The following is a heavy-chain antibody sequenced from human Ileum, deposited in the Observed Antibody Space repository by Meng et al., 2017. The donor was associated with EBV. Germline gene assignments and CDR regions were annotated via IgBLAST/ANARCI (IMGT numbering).Heavy chain of an antibody. D-gene: IGHD1-26*01. CDR2: TYYRSKWNT. Sequence: HHPGPGPLKPPQTLSLTCASSGYSGSSVSCAWNWIMQSPSRRLEWLGRTYYRSKWNTDYAVSVSSRITISPDTSKNQFSLQLNSVTPEDTAVYYCARGSYYFDSWGQGTLVTVSS. J-gene: IGHJ4*02. CDR1: GYSGSSVSCA. CDR3: ARGSYYFDS. V-gene: IGHV6-1*01.